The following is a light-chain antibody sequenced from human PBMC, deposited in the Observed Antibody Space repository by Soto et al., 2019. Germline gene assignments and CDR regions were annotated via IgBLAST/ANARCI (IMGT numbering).Light chain of an antibody. Sequence: EIVLTQSPGTLSLSQGERATLSCSASQSVSSSYVAWYQQKPGQSPRLLIYDASIRAIVIPDRFSGSGSETDFTRTISRLEPEDFAVFHCQQYGRSPPTFGQRAKVEIK. J-gene: IGKJ1*01. CDR3: QQYGRSPPT. CDR2: DAS. CDR1: QSVSSSY. V-gene: IGKV3-20*01.